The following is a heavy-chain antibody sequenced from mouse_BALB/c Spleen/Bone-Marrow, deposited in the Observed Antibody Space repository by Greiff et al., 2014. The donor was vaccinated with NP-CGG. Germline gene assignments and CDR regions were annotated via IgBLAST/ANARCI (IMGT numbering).Heavy chain of an antibody. D-gene: IGHD2-4*01. V-gene: IGHV5-6-3*01. J-gene: IGHJ3*01. CDR3: ARDMITTRGFAY. CDR2: INSNGGST. Sequence: EVHLVESGGGLVQPGGSLKLSCAASGFTFSSYGMSWVRQTPDKRLELVATINSNGGSTYYPGSVKGRFTISRDNAKNTLYLQMSSLKSEDTAMYYCARDMITTRGFAYWGQGTLVTVSA. CDR1: GFTFSSYG.